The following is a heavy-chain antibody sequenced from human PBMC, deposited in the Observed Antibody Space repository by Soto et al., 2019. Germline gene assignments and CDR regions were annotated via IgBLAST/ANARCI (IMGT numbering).Heavy chain of an antibody. CDR3: ARIVDSSRYYDGMDV. J-gene: IGHJ6*02. CDR2: IYHSGST. CDR1: GGSISSSNW. V-gene: IGHV4-4*02. D-gene: IGHD3-22*01. Sequence: SETLSLTCAVSGGSISSSNWWSWVRQPPGKGLEWIGEIYHSGSTTYYPSLKSRLTISIDKSKNQFSLKLSSVTAADTAVYYCARIVDSSRYYDGMDVWGQGTTVTVSS.